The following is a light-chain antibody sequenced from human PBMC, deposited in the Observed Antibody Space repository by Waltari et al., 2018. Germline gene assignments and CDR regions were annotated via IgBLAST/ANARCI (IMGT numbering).Light chain of an antibody. CDR1: QGVGSN. Sequence: EVVMTQSPATLSVSPGERATLSCRASQGVGSNLAWYQQKPGQAPRLLIYGASTRATGIPVRFSGSGLGVEFTLTISSLQSEDCAIYYCQQYNNWPETFGQGTKVDIK. V-gene: IGKV3-15*01. CDR2: GAS. J-gene: IGKJ1*01. CDR3: QQYNNWPET.